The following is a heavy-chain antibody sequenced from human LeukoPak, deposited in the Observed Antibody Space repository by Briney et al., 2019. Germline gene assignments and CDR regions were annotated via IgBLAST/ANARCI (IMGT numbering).Heavy chain of an antibody. CDR3: ARSPNYYYYMDV. CDR2: IDWDDDK. J-gene: IGHJ6*03. CDR1: GFSLSTSGMR. V-gene: IGHV2-70*04. Sequence: QTLTLTCTFSGFSLSTSGMRVSWIRQPPGKALEWLARIDWDDDKFYSTSLKTRLTISKDTSKNQVVLTMTNMDPVDTATYYCARSPNYYYYMDVWGKGTTVTVSS.